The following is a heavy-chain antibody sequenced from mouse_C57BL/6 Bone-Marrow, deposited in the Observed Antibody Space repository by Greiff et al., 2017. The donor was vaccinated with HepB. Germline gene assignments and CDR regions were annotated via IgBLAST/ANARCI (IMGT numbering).Heavy chain of an antibody. J-gene: IGHJ4*01. Sequence: EVKLEESGGGLVQPGGSMKFSCAASGFTFSDAWMDWVRQSPEKGLEWVAVISNKANNRATYYAESVKGRLTISRDDSKSSVYLQMSSLRAEDTGIYYCTRRKQLRIRYYAMDYWGKGTSVTVSS. V-gene: IGHV6-6*01. CDR1: GFTFSDAW. D-gene: IGHD3-2*02. CDR3: TRRKQLRIRYYAMDY. CDR2: ISNKANNRAT.